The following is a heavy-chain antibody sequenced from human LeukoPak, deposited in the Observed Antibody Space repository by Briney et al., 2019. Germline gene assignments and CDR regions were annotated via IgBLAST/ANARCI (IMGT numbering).Heavy chain of an antibody. J-gene: IGHJ4*02. V-gene: IGHV3-23*01. CDR1: GFSFSDYA. CDR3: VKVPGYSSSWYSGLDY. Sequence: PGGSLRLSCAASGFSFSDYAMTWVRQAPGKGLKWVSAITGSAISTYYADSVKGRFTISRDNSNNTLYLQMSSLRADDTAVYYCVKVPGYSSSWYSGLDYWGQGTLVTVSS. D-gene: IGHD6-13*01. CDR2: ITGSAIST.